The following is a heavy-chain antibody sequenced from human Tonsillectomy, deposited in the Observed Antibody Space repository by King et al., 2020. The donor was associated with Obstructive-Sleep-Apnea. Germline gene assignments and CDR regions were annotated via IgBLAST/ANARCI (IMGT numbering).Heavy chain of an antibody. Sequence: VQLVESGGGVVQPGRSLRLSCAASGFTFSTYGMHWVRQAPGKGLEWVAVISYDGSKKYYADSVKGRFTISRDSSKNTLYLQMNSLGAEDTAVYYCAKDHRGYGDDVFYYYGMDVWGQGTTVTVSS. CDR3: AKDHRGYGDDVFYYYGMDV. D-gene: IGHD4-17*01. J-gene: IGHJ6*02. V-gene: IGHV3-30*18. CDR1: GFTFSTYG. CDR2: ISYDGSKK.